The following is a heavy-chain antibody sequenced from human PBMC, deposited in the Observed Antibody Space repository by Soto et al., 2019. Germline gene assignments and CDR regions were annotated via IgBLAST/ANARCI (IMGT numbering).Heavy chain of an antibody. CDR3: ARTPDI. Sequence: SETLSLTCTVSGASLSSGGYSWSWIRQPPGKGLEWIGYIYHSGSTYYNPSLKSRVTISVDRSKNQFSLKLSSVTAADTAVYYCARTPDIWGQGTMVTVSS. CDR1: GASLSSGGYS. J-gene: IGHJ3*02. CDR2: IYHSGST. V-gene: IGHV4-30-2*01.